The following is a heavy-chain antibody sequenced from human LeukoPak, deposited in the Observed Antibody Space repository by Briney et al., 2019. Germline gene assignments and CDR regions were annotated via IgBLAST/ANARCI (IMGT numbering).Heavy chain of an antibody. CDR3: ARQGASIFGTVGYYYYMDV. D-gene: IGHD3-3*01. V-gene: IGHV4-39*01. Sequence: SETLSLTCTVPGGSITSSAFHWGWIRQSPGKGLEWVGTIFYNESTNYNPSLKSRLTISVDKSKDQFYVKLTSVTAADTTVYYCARQGASIFGTVGYYYYMDVWGKGTTVTVSS. CDR1: GGSITSSAFH. J-gene: IGHJ6*03. CDR2: IFYNEST.